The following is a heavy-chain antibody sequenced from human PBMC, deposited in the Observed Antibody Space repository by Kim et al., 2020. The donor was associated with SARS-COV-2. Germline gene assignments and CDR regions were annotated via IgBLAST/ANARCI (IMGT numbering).Heavy chain of an antibody. CDR2: INHSGST. V-gene: IGHV4-34*01. D-gene: IGHD6-19*01. CDR1: GGSFSGYY. J-gene: IGHJ4*01. CDR3: ARGRLAGYSSGWYGNFDY. Sequence: SETLSLTCAVYGGSFSGYYWSWIRQPPGKGLEWIGEINHSGSTNYNPSLKSRVTISVDTSKNQFSLKLSSVTAAETAVYYCARGRLAGYSSGWYGNFDY.